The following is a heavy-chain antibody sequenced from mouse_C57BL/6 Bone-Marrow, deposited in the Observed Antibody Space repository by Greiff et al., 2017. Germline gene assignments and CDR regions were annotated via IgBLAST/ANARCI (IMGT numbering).Heavy chain of an antibody. CDR3: ARGWLLVCDY. CDR1: GFTFSSYA. Sequence: EVLLVESGAGLVRPGGSVKLSCAASGFTFSSYAMTWVQQTTEKRLEWVATISAGGSYTYYPDKVKGRFTMSRDKSNNTLYLELRHLKSEDSAMYYCARGWLLVCDYWGQGTTLTVSS. V-gene: IGHV5-4*01. D-gene: IGHD2-3*01. CDR2: ISAGGSYT. J-gene: IGHJ2*01.